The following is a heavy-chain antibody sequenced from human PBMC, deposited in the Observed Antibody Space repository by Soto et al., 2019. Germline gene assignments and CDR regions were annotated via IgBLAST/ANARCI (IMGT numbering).Heavy chain of an antibody. CDR2: IYYSGST. V-gene: IGHV4-59*01. D-gene: IGHD3-3*01. J-gene: IGHJ6*01. Sequence: QVQLQESGPGLVKPSETLSLTCTVSGGSISSYYWSWIRQPPGKGLEWIGYIYYSGSTNYNPSLKSRVTISVDTSKNQFSLKLSSVTAADTAVYYCARDRSTGYDFWSGPIAPYYYYGMDVW. CDR1: GGSISSYY. CDR3: ARDRSTGYDFWSGPIAPYYYYGMDV.